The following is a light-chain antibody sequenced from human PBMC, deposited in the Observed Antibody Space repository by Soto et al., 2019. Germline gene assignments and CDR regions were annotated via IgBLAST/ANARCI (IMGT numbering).Light chain of an antibody. J-gene: IGKJ4*01. CDR3: QQVKTYPRT. V-gene: IGKV1-9*01. Sequence: DLRLTQSPSFLPASVGDRVTITCRPSQAVPNNMAWYQQKPGKPPKLLIYEESTLHSGVPSRFSGRKSGTQFTLTIDSLQPEDFATYYCQQVKTYPRTFGGGTKVEIK. CDR2: EES. CDR1: QAVPNN.